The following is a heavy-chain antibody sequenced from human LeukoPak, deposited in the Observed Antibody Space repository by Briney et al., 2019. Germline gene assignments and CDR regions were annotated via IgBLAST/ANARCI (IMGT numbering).Heavy chain of an antibody. CDR3: ARDGGYGSGSYYYYYYYMDV. J-gene: IGHJ6*03. V-gene: IGHV4-34*01. CDR2: INHSGST. Sequence: SETLSLTCAVYGGSLSGYYWSWIRQPPGKGLEWIGEINHSGSTNYNPSLKSRVTISVDTSKNQFSLKLSSVTAADTAVYYCARDGGYGSGSYYYYYYYMDVWGKGTTVTVSS. D-gene: IGHD3-10*01. CDR1: GGSLSGYY.